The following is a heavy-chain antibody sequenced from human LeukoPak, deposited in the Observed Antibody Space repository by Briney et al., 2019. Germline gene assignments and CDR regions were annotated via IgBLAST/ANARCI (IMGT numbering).Heavy chain of an antibody. CDR3: AKDAHYDILTGPYYFDY. CDR1: GYSISSGY. J-gene: IGHJ4*02. CDR2: ISGSGGST. Sequence: ETLSLTCTVSGYSISSGYYWGWIRQPPGKGLEWVSAISGSGGSTYYADSVKGRFTISRDNSKNTLYLQMNSLRAENTAVYYCAKDAHYDILTGPYYFDYWGQGTLVTVSS. V-gene: IGHV3-23*01. D-gene: IGHD3-9*01.